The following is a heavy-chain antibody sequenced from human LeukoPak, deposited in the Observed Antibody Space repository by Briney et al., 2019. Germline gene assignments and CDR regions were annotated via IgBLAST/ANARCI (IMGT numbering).Heavy chain of an antibody. V-gene: IGHV4-34*01. Sequence: SETLSLTCAVYGGSFSGYYWSWIRQPPGKGLEWIGEINHSGSTNYNPSLKSRVTISVDTSKNQFSLKLSSVTAADTAVYYCARSLSLPVAAFDYWGQGTLVTVSS. D-gene: IGHD6-19*01. CDR3: ARSLSLPVAAFDY. CDR1: GGSFSGYY. CDR2: INHSGST. J-gene: IGHJ4*02.